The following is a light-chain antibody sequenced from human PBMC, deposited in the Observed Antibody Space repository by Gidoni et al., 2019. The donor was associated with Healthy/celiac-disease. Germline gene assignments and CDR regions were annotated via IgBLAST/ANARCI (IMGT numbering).Light chain of an antibody. CDR1: QRISNY. CDR3: QKYNSAPPFT. CDR2: AAS. Sequence: DIQMTQSPSSLSASVGDRVTITCRASQRISNYLAWYQQKPRKVPKLLISAASTLQSGVPSRFSGSGSGTDFTLTISSLQPEDVATYYCQKYNSAPPFTFGPGTKVDIK. J-gene: IGKJ3*01. V-gene: IGKV1-27*01.